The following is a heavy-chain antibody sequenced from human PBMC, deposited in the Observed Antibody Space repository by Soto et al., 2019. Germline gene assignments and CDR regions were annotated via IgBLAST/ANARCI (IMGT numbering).Heavy chain of an antibody. V-gene: IGHV4-61*01. Sequence: PSETLSLTCTVSGGSVSSGSYYWSWIRQPPGKGLEWIGYIYYSGSTNYTPSLKSRVTISVDTSKNQFSLKLSSVTAADTAVYYCARDSIIASTIDYWGQGTLVTVSS. CDR2: IYYSGST. J-gene: IGHJ4*02. D-gene: IGHD1-20*01. CDR3: ARDSIIASTIDY. CDR1: GGSVSSGSYY.